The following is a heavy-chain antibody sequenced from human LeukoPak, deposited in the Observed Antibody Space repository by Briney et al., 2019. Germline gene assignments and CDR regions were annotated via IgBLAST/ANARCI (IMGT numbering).Heavy chain of an antibody. J-gene: IGHJ4*02. CDR3: APTSWGSFDY. V-gene: IGHV1-2*02. CDR1: GYTFTGYY. Sequence: ASVKVSCKSSGYTFTGYYMHWVRQRPGPGLELVGWINPNSGGSNYEHKVQGRVTMTRDTSISTAYMELSRLRSDDTAVYYCAPTSWGSFDYWGQGTLVNVSS. CDR2: INPNSGGS. D-gene: IGHD7-27*01.